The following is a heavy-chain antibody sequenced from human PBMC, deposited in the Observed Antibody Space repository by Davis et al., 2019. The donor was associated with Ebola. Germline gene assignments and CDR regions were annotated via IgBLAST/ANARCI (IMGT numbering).Heavy chain of an antibody. D-gene: IGHD2-2*01. V-gene: IGHV5-51*01. J-gene: IGHJ4*02. CDR3: ARQGTTSWDS. Sequence: GESLKISCKDSGNSFTSHWIGWVRQMPGKGLEWMGFIFPDDSDATYSPSSQGQVTFSVDKSIRTAYLHWNSLKASDTATYYCARQGTTSWDSWGQGTLVTVSS. CDR1: GNSFTSHW. CDR2: IFPDDSDA.